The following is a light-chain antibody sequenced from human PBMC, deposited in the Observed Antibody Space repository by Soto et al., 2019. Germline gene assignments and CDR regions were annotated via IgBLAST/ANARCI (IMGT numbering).Light chain of an antibody. V-gene: IGKV1-39*01. CDR2: AAS. J-gene: IGKJ5*01. CDR1: QSISSS. CDR3: QQSYSTPIT. Sequence: DIQMTQSPSSLSASVGDRVTITCRASQSISSSLSWYLQKPGKAPNLLIYAASTLQSGAPSRFSGSGSGTDFSLTISSLQPEDFATYYCQQSYSTPITFGQGTRLEIK.